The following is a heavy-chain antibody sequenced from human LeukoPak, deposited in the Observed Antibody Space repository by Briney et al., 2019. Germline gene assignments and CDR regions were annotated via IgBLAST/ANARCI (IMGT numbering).Heavy chain of an antibody. CDR1: GFTFSSYE. Sequence: GGSLRLSCAASGFTFSSYEMNWVRQAPGKGLEWVSYISSSGSTIYYADSVKGRFTISRDNAKNSLYLQMNSLRAEDTAVYYCARELYDSSGPRLDYWGQGTLVTVSS. V-gene: IGHV3-48*03. J-gene: IGHJ4*02. CDR3: ARELYDSSGPRLDY. CDR2: ISSSGSTI. D-gene: IGHD3-22*01.